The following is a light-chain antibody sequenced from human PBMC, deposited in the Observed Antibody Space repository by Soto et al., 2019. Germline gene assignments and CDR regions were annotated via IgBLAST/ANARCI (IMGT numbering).Light chain of an antibody. J-gene: IGKJ5*01. CDR2: GAS. V-gene: IGKV3-15*01. Sequence: EIVMTQSPATLSVSPGERATLSCRASHSVSSDLAWYQQKPGQAPRLLIYGASTRAIGIPARFSGSGSGTEFTLTISSMQSEDFAVYYCQQYNNWPPTVGQGTRLEIK. CDR3: QQYNNWPPT. CDR1: HSVSSD.